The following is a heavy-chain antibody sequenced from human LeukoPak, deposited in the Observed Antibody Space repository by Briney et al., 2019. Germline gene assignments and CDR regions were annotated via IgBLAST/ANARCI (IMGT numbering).Heavy chain of an antibody. J-gene: IGHJ4*02. V-gene: IGHV3-48*04. CDR2: ISSSGSTI. Sequence: SGGSLRLSCAASGFTFSSYAMSWVRQAPGKGLEWVSYISSSGSTIYYADSVKGRFTISRDNAKNSLYLQMNSLRAEDTAVYYCARDGSATVTLFDYWGQGTLDTVSS. CDR1: GFTFSSYA. CDR3: ARDGSATVTLFDY. D-gene: IGHD4-17*01.